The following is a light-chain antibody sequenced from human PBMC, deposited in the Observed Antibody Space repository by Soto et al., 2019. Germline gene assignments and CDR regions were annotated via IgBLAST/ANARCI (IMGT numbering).Light chain of an antibody. J-gene: IGLJ2*01. CDR1: SSDVGGYNY. Sequence: QSAPTQPPSASGSPGQSATISCTGTSSDVGGYNYVSWYQQYPGKAPKLMIYEVSKRPSGVPDRFSGSKSGNTASLTVSGLRPEDEADYYCSSYAGSSTWVFGGGTKLTVL. V-gene: IGLV2-8*01. CDR3: SSYAGSSTWV. CDR2: EVS.